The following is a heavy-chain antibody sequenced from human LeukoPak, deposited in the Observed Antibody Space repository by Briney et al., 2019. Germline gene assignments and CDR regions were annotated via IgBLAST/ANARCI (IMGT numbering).Heavy chain of an antibody. Sequence: GGSLRLSCAASGFTFSNYAMSWVGQAQGRGREWGSVISCSLTATYYVDSVKGRFTISRDNSKNTLYLQMNSLRAEDTAVYYCAKKAEAFGDSVTQHWGQGTLVTVSS. J-gene: IGHJ1*01. V-gene: IGHV3-23*01. CDR3: AKKAEAFGDSVTQH. CDR1: GFTFSNYA. CDR2: ISCSLTAT. D-gene: IGHD4-17*01.